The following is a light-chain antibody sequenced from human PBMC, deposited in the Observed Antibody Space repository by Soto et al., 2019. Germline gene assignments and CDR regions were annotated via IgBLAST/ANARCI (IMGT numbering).Light chain of an antibody. Sequence: EVVLTQSPLSLPVTIGQPATVSCRSSQSLLFFNGITYLTWFHQRPGQPPRRLISEVSNRDSGVPDRLSGSGSGTDFTLKISRVEAEDVGLVYCMQGSHWPLTFGGGTRVEIK. CDR3: MQGSHWPLT. J-gene: IGKJ4*01. CDR2: EVS. V-gene: IGKV2-30*01. CDR1: QSLLFFNGITY.